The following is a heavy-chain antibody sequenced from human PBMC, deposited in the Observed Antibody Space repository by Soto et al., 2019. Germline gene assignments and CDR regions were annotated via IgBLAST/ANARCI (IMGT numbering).Heavy chain of an antibody. V-gene: IGHV2-5*02. Sequence: QITLKESGPTLVKPTQTLTLTCTFSGFSLPTDRVGVGWIRQPPGKALEWLAVIYWDDTKTYRPSLKSRLTITKATSKNPVALTMTDMDPVDTATYYCAHAYGGRSLYWGQGTLVTVSS. CDR1: GFSLPTDRVG. J-gene: IGHJ4*02. CDR2: IYWDDTK. CDR3: AHAYGGRSLY. D-gene: IGHD1-26*01.